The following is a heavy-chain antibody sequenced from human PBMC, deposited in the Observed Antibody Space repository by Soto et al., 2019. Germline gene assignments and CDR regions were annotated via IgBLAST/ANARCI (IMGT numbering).Heavy chain of an antibody. D-gene: IGHD6-19*01. CDR1: GFTFITYG. CDR2: IWYDGSNK. CDR3: ARDLSEQWLLDP. Sequence: GGSLRLSWAASGFTFITYGMHWVRQAPGKGLEWVAVIWYDGSNKYYADSVKGRFTISRDNSKNTLYPQMNSLRAEDTAVYYCARDLSEQWLLDPWGQGTLVTVSS. J-gene: IGHJ5*02. V-gene: IGHV3-33*01.